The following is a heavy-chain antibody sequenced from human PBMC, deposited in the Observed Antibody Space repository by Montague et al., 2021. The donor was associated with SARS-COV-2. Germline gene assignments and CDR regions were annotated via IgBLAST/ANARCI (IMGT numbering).Heavy chain of an antibody. V-gene: IGHV4-31*03. D-gene: IGHD2/OR15-2a*01. Sequence: TLSLTCTVSGVSISSGSYYWNWIRQHPGKGLEWIGYIHYSGSTYYTPSLQSRVAISVDTSKNEFSLKMTSVTAADTAVYYCARDGDEGYFFEYWGRGLLVTVSS. CDR1: GVSISSGSYY. CDR2: IHYSGST. CDR3: ARDGDEGYFFEY. J-gene: IGHJ4*02.